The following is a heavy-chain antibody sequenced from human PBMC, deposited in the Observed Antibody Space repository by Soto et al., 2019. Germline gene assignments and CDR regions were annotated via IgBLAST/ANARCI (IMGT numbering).Heavy chain of an antibody. CDR3: ATSSYYYDSSNYYGY. J-gene: IGHJ4*02. D-gene: IGHD3-22*01. V-gene: IGHV3-48*02. CDR1: GFTFSSYS. CDR2: ISSSSSTI. Sequence: EVQLVESGGGLVQPGGSLRLSCAASGFTFSSYSMNWVRQAPGKGLEWVSYISSSSSTIYYADSVKGRFTISRDNAKNSLYLQLNSLRDEDTAVYYCATSSYYYDSSNYYGYWGQGSLVTVSS.